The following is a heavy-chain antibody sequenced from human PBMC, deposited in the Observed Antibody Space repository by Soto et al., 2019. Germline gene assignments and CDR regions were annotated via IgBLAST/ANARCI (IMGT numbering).Heavy chain of an antibody. Sequence: SLNVYCKASGGTISSYAISWVRHAPGQGLEWMGGNSPIFGTANYAQKFQGRVTITADESTSTAYMELSSLRSEDTAVYYCARGTVAGTIVPFDYWGQGTVVTVSS. V-gene: IGHV1-69*13. CDR3: ARGTVAGTIVPFDY. CDR1: GGTISSYA. CDR2: NSPIFGTA. J-gene: IGHJ4*02. D-gene: IGHD6-19*01.